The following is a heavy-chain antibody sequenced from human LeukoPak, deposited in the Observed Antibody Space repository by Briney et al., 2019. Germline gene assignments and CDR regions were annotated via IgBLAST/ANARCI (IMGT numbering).Heavy chain of an antibody. V-gene: IGHV3-23*01. J-gene: IGHJ4*02. CDR1: GFPFETSA. D-gene: IGHD5-18*01. Sequence: GGSLRLSCATSGFPFETSAMSWVRQVPGKGLEWVATIGNTETFYADSVTGRFTISRDNSKNTVNLQMNRLRVEDTAIYYCAKDWIQFNRVFDCFDSWGQGTLVTVSS. CDR3: AKDWIQFNRVFDCFDS. CDR2: IGNTET.